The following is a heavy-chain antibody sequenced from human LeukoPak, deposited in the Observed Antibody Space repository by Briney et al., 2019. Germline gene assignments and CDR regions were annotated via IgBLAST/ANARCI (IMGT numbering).Heavy chain of an antibody. D-gene: IGHD6-6*01. CDR2: TNHSGST. J-gene: IGHJ4*02. CDR1: GESFRGYY. V-gene: IGHV4-34*01. Sequence: PSETLSLTCAVSGESFRGYYWSWIRHPPRKGLEWIGETNHSGSTKYYPSLKSPVTMAEDTSKSQFSLTVRPGTAADMAVYYCGGSSSIATRGNYFDHWGQGTLVTVSS. CDR3: GGSSSIATRGNYFDH.